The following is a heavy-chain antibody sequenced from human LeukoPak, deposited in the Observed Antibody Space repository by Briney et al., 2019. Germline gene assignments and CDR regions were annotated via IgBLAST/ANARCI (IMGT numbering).Heavy chain of an antibody. D-gene: IGHD4-11*01. CDR1: GFTFSSYA. V-gene: IGHV3-23*01. CDR3: AKDMWTTVIPSYFDY. Sequence: GGSLRLSCAASGFTFSSYAMSWVRQAPEKGLEWVSAISGSGASTYYADSVKGRFTISRDNSKNTLFLQMNSLRADDTAVYYCAKDMWTTVIPSYFDYWGQGTLVTVSS. J-gene: IGHJ4*02. CDR2: ISGSGAST.